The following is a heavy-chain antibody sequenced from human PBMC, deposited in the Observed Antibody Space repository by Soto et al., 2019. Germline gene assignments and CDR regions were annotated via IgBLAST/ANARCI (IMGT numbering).Heavy chain of an antibody. CDR1: GFKFSNYA. V-gene: IGHV3-23*01. J-gene: IGHJ5*01. D-gene: IGHD3-16*01. Sequence: VGSLRLSCAASGFKFSNYAMSWVRQAPGKGLEWVSLISATGGGTYYADSVKGRFTISRDNSHNTLYLQVHSLTAEDTAVYYFAKDRRGGGHYAFYFDFWGQGAKVTVSS. CDR2: ISATGGGT. CDR3: AKDRRGGGHYAFYFDF.